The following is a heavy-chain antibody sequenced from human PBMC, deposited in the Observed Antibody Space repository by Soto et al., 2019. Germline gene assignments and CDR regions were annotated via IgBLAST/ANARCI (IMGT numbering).Heavy chain of an antibody. D-gene: IGHD3-10*01. CDR2: INHSGST. CDR1: GGSFSCYY. J-gene: IGHJ6*02. V-gene: IGHV4-34*01. Sequence: SETLSLTCAVYGGSFSCYYWSWIRQPPGKGLEWIGEINHSGSTNYNPSLKSRVTISVDTSKNQFSLKLSSVTAADTAVYYCARGYYYGSGSYYSRSYYYYYGMDVWGQGTTVTVSS. CDR3: ARGYYYGSGSYYSRSYYYYYGMDV.